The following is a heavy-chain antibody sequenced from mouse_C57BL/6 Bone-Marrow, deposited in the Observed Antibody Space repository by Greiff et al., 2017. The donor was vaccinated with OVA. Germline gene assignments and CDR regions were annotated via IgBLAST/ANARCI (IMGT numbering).Heavy chain of an antibody. CDR2: IDPEDGDT. CDR1: GFNIKDYY. D-gene: IGHD2-4*01. J-gene: IGHJ4*01. Sequence: EVQLQESGAELVRPGASVKLSCTASGFNIKDYYMHWVKQRPEQGLEWIGRIDPEDGDTEYAPKFQGKATMTADTSSNTAYLQLSSLTSEDTADYYCTTRGFYEYGRYYAMDYWGQGTSVTVSS. CDR3: TTRGFYEYGRYYAMDY. V-gene: IGHV14-1*01.